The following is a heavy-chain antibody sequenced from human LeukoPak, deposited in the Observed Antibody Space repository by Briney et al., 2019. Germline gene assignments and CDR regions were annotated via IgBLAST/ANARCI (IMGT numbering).Heavy chain of an antibody. CDR3: ARDTLYYGMDV. V-gene: IGHV4-59*01. Sequence: SETLSLTCTVSGGSISSYYWTWIRQPAGKGLEWIGYIYYSGSTNYNPSLKSRVTISVDTSKNQFSLKLSSVTAADTAVYYCARDTLYYGMDVWGQGTTVTVSS. CDR1: GGSISSYY. J-gene: IGHJ6*02. CDR2: IYYSGST.